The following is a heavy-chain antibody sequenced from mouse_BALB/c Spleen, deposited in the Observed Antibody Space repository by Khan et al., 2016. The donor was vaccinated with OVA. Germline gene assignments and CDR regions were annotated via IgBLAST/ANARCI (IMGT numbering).Heavy chain of an antibody. CDR2: ISGDSNTI. D-gene: IGHD1-1*01. V-gene: IGHV5-17*02. J-gene: IGHJ2*01. CDR3: ATSYFYGYYFDY. CDR1: GFTFNSYG. Sequence: EVELVESGGGLVQPGRSQKLSCAASGFTFNSYGMHWVHQAPEKGLEWVAYISGDSNTIYYADTVKGRFTISRDNPKNTLFLQMTSLMSEDTAMYYCATSYFYGYYFDYWGPGTTLTVS.